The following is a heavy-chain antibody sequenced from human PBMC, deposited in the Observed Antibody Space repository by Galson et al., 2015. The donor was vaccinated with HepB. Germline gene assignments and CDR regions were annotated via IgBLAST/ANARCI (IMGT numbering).Heavy chain of an antibody. CDR2: ITRNDYRT. J-gene: IGHJ4*02. D-gene: IGHD2-15*01. CDR1: GFTFSTYD. Sequence: SLRLSCAASGFTFSTYDMTWVRQAPGKGLEWVSAITRNDYRTYYADSVRGRFTISRDDSKNTVYQQMNSLRAEDTAVYYCASGYCSGGTCFFDYWGQGTLVTVSS. V-gene: IGHV3-23*01. CDR3: ASGYCSGGTCFFDY.